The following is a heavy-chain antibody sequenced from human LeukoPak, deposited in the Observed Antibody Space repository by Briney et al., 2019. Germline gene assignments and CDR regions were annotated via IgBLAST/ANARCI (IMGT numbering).Heavy chain of an antibody. CDR2: IYYSRST. V-gene: IGHV4-30-4*08. CDR3: ARDHTIFGVVNPLYFDY. CDR1: GGSISSGDYY. J-gene: IGHJ4*02. D-gene: IGHD3-3*01. Sequence: SQTLSLTCTVSGGSISSGDYYWSWIRQPPGKGLEWIGYIYYSRSTYYNPSLKSRVTISVDTSKNQFSLKLSSVTAADTAVYYCARDHTIFGVVNPLYFDYWGQGTLVTVSS.